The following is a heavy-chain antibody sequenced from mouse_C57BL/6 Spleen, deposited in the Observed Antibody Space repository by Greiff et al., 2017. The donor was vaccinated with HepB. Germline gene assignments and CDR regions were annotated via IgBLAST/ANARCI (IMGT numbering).Heavy chain of an antibody. Sequence: VQLQQPGAELVMPGASAKLSCKASGYTFTSYWMHWVKQRPGQGLEWIGEIDPSDSYTNYNQKFKGKSTLTVDKSSSTAYMQLSSLTSEDSAVYYCARYEGAWFAYWGQGTLVTVSA. V-gene: IGHV1-69*01. D-gene: IGHD2-12*01. CDR1: GYTFTSYW. CDR3: ARYEGAWFAY. J-gene: IGHJ3*01. CDR2: IDPSDSYT.